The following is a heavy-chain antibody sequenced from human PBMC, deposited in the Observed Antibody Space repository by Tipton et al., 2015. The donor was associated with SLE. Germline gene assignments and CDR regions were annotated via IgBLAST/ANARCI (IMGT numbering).Heavy chain of an antibody. Sequence: QSGAEVKRPGSAVKVSCKDSRGIYNTYAIGWVRQAPGQGLEWMGGIIPLLATANYPQKFQGRVTITRDESTSTVYMELSNLRSEDTAVYYCARQDVGARAADYWGQGTLVTVSS. D-gene: IGHD1-26*01. V-gene: IGHV1-69*05. J-gene: IGHJ4*02. CDR1: RGIYNTYA. CDR3: ARQDVGARAADY. CDR2: IIPLLATA.